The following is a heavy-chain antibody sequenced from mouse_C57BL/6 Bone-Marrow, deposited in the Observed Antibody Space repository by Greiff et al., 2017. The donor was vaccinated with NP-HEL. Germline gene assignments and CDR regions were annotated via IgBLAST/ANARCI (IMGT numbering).Heavy chain of an antibody. CDR1: GFTIKNSY. CDR2: IDPANGNT. Sequence: VQLQQSVAELVRPGASVKLSCTASGFTIKNSYMHWVKQRPEQGLEWIGRIDPANGNTKYAPKFQGKATITADTSSNTAYLQLSSLTSEDTAIYYCAPDFHWYFDVWGTGTTVTVSS. V-gene: IGHV14-3*01. D-gene: IGHD2-4*01. CDR3: APDFHWYFDV. J-gene: IGHJ1*03.